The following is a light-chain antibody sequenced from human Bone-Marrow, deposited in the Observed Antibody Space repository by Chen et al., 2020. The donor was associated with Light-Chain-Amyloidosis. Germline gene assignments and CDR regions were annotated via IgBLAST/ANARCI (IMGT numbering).Light chain of an antibody. Sequence: EILLTQSPATLSLSPGERATLSCRASQTVGSFFAWYQQKPGQAPRLVIYDLSKRASGIPARFSGGESGTDFTLTISSLEPEDFAVYYCQQPSNLPPMYTFGQGTKLEIK. CDR3: QQPSNLPPMYT. V-gene: IGKV3-11*01. CDR1: QTVGSF. CDR2: DLS. J-gene: IGKJ2*01.